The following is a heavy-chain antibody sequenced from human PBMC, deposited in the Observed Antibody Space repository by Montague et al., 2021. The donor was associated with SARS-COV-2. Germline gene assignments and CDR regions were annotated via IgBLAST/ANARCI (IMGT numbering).Heavy chain of an antibody. V-gene: IGHV4-59*01. CDR2: IYYSWST. D-gene: IGHD3-3*01. Sequence: SETLSLTCTVSGGSISSYYWSWIRQPQGKGLEWIGYIYYSWSTNYNPSLKSRVTISVDTSKNQFSLKLSSVTAADTAVYYCARSRRITIFGVGLSNYYGMDVWGQGTTVTVSS. CDR3: ARSRRITIFGVGLSNYYGMDV. CDR1: GGSISSYY. J-gene: IGHJ6*02.